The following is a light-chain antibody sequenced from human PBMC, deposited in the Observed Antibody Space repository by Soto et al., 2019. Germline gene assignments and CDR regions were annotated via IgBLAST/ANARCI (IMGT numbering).Light chain of an antibody. J-gene: IGKJ2*01. CDR3: QQYNDWPYT. V-gene: IGKV3-15*01. CDR2: GTS. CDR1: QSIGID. Sequence: EIVVTQSPVTLSVSPGDRATLSCRASQSIGIDLAWYQQKPGQAPRLLIYGTSTRATGVPARFSGIGSGTEFTLAISSLQSEDFAIYYCQQYNDWPYTFGQGTKLEIK.